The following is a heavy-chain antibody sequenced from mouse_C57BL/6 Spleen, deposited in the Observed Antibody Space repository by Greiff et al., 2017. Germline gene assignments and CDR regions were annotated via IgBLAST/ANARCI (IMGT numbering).Heavy chain of an antibody. CDR2: INPSSGYT. V-gene: IGHV1-7*01. CDR1: GYTFTSYW. Sequence: VQLQQSGAELAKPGASVKLSCKASGYTFTSYWMNWVKQRPGQGLEWIGYINPSSGYTKYNQKFKDKATLTADKSSSTAYMQLSSLTSEASAVDYGARSVGDDGFAYGGQGTLVTVSA. J-gene: IGHJ3*01. D-gene: IGHD2-2*01. CDR3: ARSVGDDGFAY.